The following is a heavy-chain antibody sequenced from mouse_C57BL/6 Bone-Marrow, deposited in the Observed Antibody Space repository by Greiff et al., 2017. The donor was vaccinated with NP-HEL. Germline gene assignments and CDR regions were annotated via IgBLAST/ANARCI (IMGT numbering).Heavy chain of an antibody. CDR1: GYSITSGYY. CDR3: ARGVTV. J-gene: IGHJ2*01. V-gene: IGHV3-6*01. D-gene: IGHD2-2*01. CDR2: ISYDGSN. Sequence: DVQLQESGPGLVKPSQSLSLTCSVTGYSITSGYYWNWIRQFPGNKLEWMGYISYDGSNNYNPSLKNRISITRDTSKNQFFLKLKSVTTEDTATYYCARGVTVWGKGTTVTVSS.